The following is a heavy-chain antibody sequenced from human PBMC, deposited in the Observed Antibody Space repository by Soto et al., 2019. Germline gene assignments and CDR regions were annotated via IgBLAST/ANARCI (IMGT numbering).Heavy chain of an antibody. J-gene: IGHJ6*02. V-gene: IGHV4-34*01. CDR3: ASSQGSGWYFPMDV. Sequence: QVQLQQWGAGLLKPSETLSLTCAVYGGSFSGYYWSWIRQPPGKGLEWIGEINHSGSTNYNLSLKSRVTISVDTSKNQFSLKLSSVTAADTAVYYCASSQGSGWYFPMDVWGQGTTVTVSS. CDR1: GGSFSGYY. CDR2: INHSGST. D-gene: IGHD6-19*01.